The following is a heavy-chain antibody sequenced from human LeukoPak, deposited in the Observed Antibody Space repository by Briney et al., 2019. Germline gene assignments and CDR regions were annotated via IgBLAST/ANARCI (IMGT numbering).Heavy chain of an antibody. V-gene: IGHV3-21*01. D-gene: IGHD3-10*01. Sequence: PGGSLRLSCATSGFTFSSYSMNWVRQAPGTVLEWVSSISSGSDYIYYADSVKGRFTISRDNAKNSLYLQMTSLRAEDTAVYYCASTNHYYGSGTYDYYFDYWGQGTLLTVSS. CDR2: ISSGSDYI. CDR3: ASTNHYYGSGTYDYYFDY. J-gene: IGHJ4*02. CDR1: GFTFSSYS.